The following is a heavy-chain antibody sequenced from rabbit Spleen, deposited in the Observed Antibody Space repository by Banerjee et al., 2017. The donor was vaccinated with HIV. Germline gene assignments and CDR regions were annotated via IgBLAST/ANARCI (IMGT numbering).Heavy chain of an antibody. J-gene: IGHJ6*01. Sequence: QALAECGGDLVKHGASMTLTCIASGVSFSRNYYMCWVRQAPEKGVEWIACIDAGGSGFTYFASWAKGRFPISNTTSTTVTLQMTSLTAADTATYFCARDTSSSFSSYGMDLWVPGTLVTVS. CDR3: ARDTSSSFSSYGMDL. CDR2: IDAGGSGFT. D-gene: IGHD1-1*01. CDR1: GVSFSRNYY. V-gene: IGHV1S40*01.